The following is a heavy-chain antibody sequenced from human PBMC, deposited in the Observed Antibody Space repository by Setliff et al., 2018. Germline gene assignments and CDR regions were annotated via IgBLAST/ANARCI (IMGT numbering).Heavy chain of an antibody. CDR3: RYWSGYYNNDY. CDR2: INHSGST. D-gene: IGHD3-3*01. J-gene: IGHJ4*02. Sequence: KTSETLSLTCTVYGGSFTNYYWGWIRQSPGKGLEWIGEINHSGSTNYNPSLKSRLTISVDASTNQFSLKLYSVTAAGTAVYYCRYWSGYYNNDYWGQGTLVTSPQ. V-gene: IGHV4-34*01. CDR1: GGSFTNYY.